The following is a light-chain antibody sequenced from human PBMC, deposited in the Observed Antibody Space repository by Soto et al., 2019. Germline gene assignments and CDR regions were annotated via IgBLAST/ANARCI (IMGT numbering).Light chain of an antibody. V-gene: IGKV1-12*01. Sequence: DIQMTQCPSSVSASIGDRVSITCRASQGISTYLGWYQQKPGKAPKLLIYAASSLQTGVPSRFSGSGSGTDFTLTISGLQPEDFGTYYCQQAISFPITFGQGTRLEI. CDR1: QGISTY. CDR3: QQAISFPIT. J-gene: IGKJ5*01. CDR2: AAS.